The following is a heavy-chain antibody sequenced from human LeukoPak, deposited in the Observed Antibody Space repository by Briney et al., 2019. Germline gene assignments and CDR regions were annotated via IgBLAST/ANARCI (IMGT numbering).Heavy chain of an antibody. CDR3: ARHRGSGWYWDY. Sequence: PSETLSLTCTVSGASTSSSYWNWIRQPPGKGPEWIGDAYYSGRTNYNPSLKSRVTISVDTSKNQFSLKLTSVTAADTAVYYCARHRGSGWYWDYWGQGTLVTVSS. D-gene: IGHD6-19*01. CDR2: AYYSGRT. CDR1: GASTSSSY. V-gene: IGHV4-59*01. J-gene: IGHJ4*02.